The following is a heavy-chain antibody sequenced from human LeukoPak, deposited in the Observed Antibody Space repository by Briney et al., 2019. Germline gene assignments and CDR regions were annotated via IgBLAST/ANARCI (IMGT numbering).Heavy chain of an antibody. D-gene: IGHD3-10*01. Sequence: GGSLRLSCAASGFTFSSYSMNWVRQAPGKGLEWVSYISSSSSTIYYADSVKGRFTISRDNAKNSLYLQMNSLRAEDTAVYYCARDRRLWFGELVGLGDAFDIWGQGTMVTVSS. CDR1: GFTFSSYS. CDR3: ARDRRLWFGELVGLGDAFDI. CDR2: ISSSSSTI. V-gene: IGHV3-48*01. J-gene: IGHJ3*02.